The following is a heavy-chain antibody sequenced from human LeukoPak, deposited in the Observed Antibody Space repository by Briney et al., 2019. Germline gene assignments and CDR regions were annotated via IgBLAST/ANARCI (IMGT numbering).Heavy chain of an antibody. CDR2: ISYDGSNK. J-gene: IGHJ3*02. Sequence: GGSLRLSCAASGFTFSSYGMHWVRQAPGKGLEWVAVISYDGSNKYYADSVKGRFTISRENSKNTHYLQMNSLRAEDTAVYYCAKGDAFDIWGQGTMVTVSS. CDR1: GFTFSSYG. CDR3: AKGDAFDI. V-gene: IGHV3-30*18.